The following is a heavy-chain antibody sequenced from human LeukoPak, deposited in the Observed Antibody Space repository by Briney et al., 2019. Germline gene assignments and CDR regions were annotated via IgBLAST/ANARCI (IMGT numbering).Heavy chain of an antibody. V-gene: IGHV1-69*04. CDR1: GGTFSSYA. D-gene: IGHD3-10*01. CDR2: IIPILGIA. J-gene: IGHJ4*02. Sequence: ASVKVSCKASGGTFSSYAISWVRQAPGQGLEWMGRIIPILGIANYAQKFQGRVTITADRSTSTAYMELSSLRSEDTAVYYCARGSMVRGASAHHDYWGQGTLVTVSS. CDR3: ARGSMVRGASAHHDY.